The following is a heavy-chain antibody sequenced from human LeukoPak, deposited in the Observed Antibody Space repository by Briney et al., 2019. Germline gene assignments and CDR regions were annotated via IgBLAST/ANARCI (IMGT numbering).Heavy chain of an antibody. V-gene: IGHV4-39*01. J-gene: IGHJ4*02. CDR1: GGSINSGSYY. Sequence: SSETLSLTCTVSGGSINSGSYYWGWIRQPPGKGLEWIGTIYYSGSTYYNPTLKSRVTMSVDTSKNQFSLKVRSVTAADTAVYYCARREYSSSSNFDYWGQGTLVTVSS. CDR3: ARREYSSSSNFDY. CDR2: IYYSGST. D-gene: IGHD6-6*01.